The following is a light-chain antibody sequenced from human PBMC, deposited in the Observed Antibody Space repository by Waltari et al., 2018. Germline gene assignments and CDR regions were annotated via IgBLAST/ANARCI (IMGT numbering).Light chain of an antibody. Sequence: DVVMTQTPLSLSVTPGQPASISCKSSQSLLHSDGKTYLYWYLQQPGQSPQLLIYEGSRRFSGVSDRFSVSGSGTDFTLKISRVEAEDGGVYYCMQGIHLPWTFGQGTKVEIK. CDR1: QSLLHSDGKTY. CDR2: EGS. J-gene: IGKJ1*01. V-gene: IGKV2-29*02. CDR3: MQGIHLPWT.